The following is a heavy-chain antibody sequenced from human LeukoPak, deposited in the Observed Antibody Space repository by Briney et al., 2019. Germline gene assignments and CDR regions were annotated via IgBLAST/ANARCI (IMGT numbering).Heavy chain of an antibody. V-gene: IGHV3-30-3*01. CDR3: ARDVVFVY. Sequence: GGSLRLSCAASGFSFSTYAMHWVRQAPGKGLEWVAVISYDGSDKYYADSVKGRFTFSRDNSKNTLYLQMNSLRAEDTAVYYRARDVVFVYWGQGTLVTVSS. J-gene: IGHJ4*02. D-gene: IGHD2-15*01. CDR1: GFSFSTYA. CDR2: ISYDGSDK.